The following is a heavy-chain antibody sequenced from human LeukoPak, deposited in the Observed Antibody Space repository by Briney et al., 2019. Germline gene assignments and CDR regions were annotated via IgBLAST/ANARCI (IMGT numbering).Heavy chain of an antibody. V-gene: IGHV3-49*04. CDR1: GFTFGDYA. D-gene: IGHD2-2*01. J-gene: IGHJ4*02. Sequence: GRSLRLSCSTSGFTFGDYAMSWVRQAPGKGLEWVGFIQAKAYGGATKYAASVNGRFSISRDDSQSIANLQMNDLKTEDTAVYYCTRAPHPRCSSSGCYLDYWGQGALVTVSS. CDR3: TRAPHPRCSSSGCYLDY. CDR2: IQAKAYGGAT.